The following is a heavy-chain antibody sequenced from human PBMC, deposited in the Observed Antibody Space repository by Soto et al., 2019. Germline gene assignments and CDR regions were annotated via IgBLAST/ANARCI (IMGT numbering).Heavy chain of an antibody. V-gene: IGHV4-39*01. Sequence: SETLSLTCTVSGASISVHSYYWTWIRQPPGKGLEWIGSSYYSGTTYFNPSLKSRATISVDTSKNQFSLRLTSVTAADTAIYYFTRRYNWNDNLFALWGPGALVTVSS. CDR3: TRRYNWNDNLFAL. D-gene: IGHD1-20*01. CDR1: GASISVHSYY. J-gene: IGHJ5*02. CDR2: SYYSGTT.